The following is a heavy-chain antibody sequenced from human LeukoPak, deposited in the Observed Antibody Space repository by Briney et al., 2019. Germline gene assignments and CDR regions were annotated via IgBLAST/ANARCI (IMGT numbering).Heavy chain of an antibody. V-gene: IGHV4-4*09. CDR2: INTKGET. CDR1: GVSMSAYQ. CDR3: ATSNDAKIAPFDH. J-gene: IGHJ4*02. D-gene: IGHD2-21*01. Sequence: SETLSLTCTVSGVSMSAYQWSWVRQSPEKGLEWIGCINTKGETSYNPSLKSRVTTSVDTSKSQFSLRLTSVTAADTAVYYCATSNDAKIAPFDHWGQGAPVNVSS.